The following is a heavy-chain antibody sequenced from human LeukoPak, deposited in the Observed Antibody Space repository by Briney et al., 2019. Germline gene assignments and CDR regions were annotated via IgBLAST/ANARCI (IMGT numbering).Heavy chain of an antibody. J-gene: IGHJ4*02. CDR2: IYYSGGT. D-gene: IGHD5-12*01. CDR3: ARGARGYSGYEYYFDY. Sequence: KPSETLSLTCTVSGGSISRYYWSWIRQPPGKGLEWIGYIYYSGGTSYNPSLKSRFTMSVDTSKNQFSLKLSSVTAADTAVYYCARGARGYSGYEYYFDYWGQGTLVTVSS. CDR1: GGSISRYY. V-gene: IGHV4-59*01.